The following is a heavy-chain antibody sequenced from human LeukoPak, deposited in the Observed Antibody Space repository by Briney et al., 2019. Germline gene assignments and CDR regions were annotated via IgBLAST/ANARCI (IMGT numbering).Heavy chain of an antibody. CDR1: GGTFSSYA. V-gene: IGHV1-69*13. CDR3: ARASGETLTPYYFDY. D-gene: IGHD4-17*01. Sequence: SVKVSCKASGGTFSSYAISWVRQAPGQGLEWMGGIIPIFGTANYAQKFQGRVTITADEPTSTAYMELSSLRSEDTAVYYCARASGETLTPYYFDYWGQGTLVTVSS. CDR2: IIPIFGTA. J-gene: IGHJ4*02.